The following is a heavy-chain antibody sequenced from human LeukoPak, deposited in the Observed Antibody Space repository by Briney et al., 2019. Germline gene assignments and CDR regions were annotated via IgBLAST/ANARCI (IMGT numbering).Heavy chain of an antibody. CDR2: IYYSGST. J-gene: IGHJ6*02. CDR3: ARVALGYCSSTSCSPYGMDV. Sequence: ASETLSLTCTVSGGSISSYYWSWIRQPPGKGLEWIGYIYYSGSTNYNPSLKSRVTISVDTSKNQFSLKLSSVTAADTAVYYCARVALGYCSSTSCSPYGMDVWGQGTTVTVSS. CDR1: GGSISSYY. D-gene: IGHD2-2*01. V-gene: IGHV4-59*01.